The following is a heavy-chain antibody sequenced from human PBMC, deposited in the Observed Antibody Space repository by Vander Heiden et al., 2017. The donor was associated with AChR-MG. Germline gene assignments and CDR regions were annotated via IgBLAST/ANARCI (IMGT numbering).Heavy chain of an antibody. CDR3: ARDGGTARVHDAFDI. CDR1: GFAVSGYA. D-gene: IGHD6-13*01. Sequence: QVQLVESVGRVVQPGTSLRLSCPIPGFAVSGYAMHWVRQAPGKGLEWVAVISYDGSNKYYADSVKGRFTISRDNSKNTLYLQMNSLRAEDTAVYYCARDGGTARVHDAFDIWGQGTMVTVSS. J-gene: IGHJ3*02. V-gene: IGHV3-30-3*01. CDR2: ISYDGSNK.